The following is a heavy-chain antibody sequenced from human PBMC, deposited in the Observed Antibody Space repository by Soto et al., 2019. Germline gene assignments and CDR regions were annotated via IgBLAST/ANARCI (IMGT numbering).Heavy chain of an antibody. CDR1: GFTFSGSA. D-gene: IGHD3-3*01. V-gene: IGHV3-73*01. J-gene: IGHJ6*03. CDR2: IRSKPNNYAT. Sequence: EVQLVESGGGLVQPGGSLKLSCAASGFTFSGSAMHWVRQASGKGLEWVGRIRSKPNNYATPYGASVKGRFTISRDESKNTAYLQMNSLNTEDTAVYYCSRQASDFWSGKPQYYMDVWGKGTTVTVSS. CDR3: SRQASDFWSGKPQYYMDV.